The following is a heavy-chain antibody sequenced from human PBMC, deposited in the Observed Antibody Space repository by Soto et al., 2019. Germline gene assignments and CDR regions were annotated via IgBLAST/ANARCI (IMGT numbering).Heavy chain of an antibody. V-gene: IGHV4-59*01. D-gene: IGHD4-17*01. CDR2: MYYGGST. Sequence: QVQLQESGPGLVKPSETLSLTCTVSGGSIRTYYWNWIRQPPGKGLEWIGYMYYGGSTNYNPSLKSRVTVSGDTSKNDFSLKLTSVTAADTAVYSSARSTGYGDSYFDYWGRGTLVTVSA. CDR3: ARSTGYGDSYFDY. CDR1: GGSIRTYY. J-gene: IGHJ4*02.